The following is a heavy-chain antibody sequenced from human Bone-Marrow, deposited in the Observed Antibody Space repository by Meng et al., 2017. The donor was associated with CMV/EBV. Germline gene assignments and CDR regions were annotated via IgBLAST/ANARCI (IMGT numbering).Heavy chain of an antibody. V-gene: IGHV4-61*03. Sequence: SGDSVSSGSHYWSWIRQPPGKGLEWIGYIYYSGSTNYNPSLKSRVTISVDMSKNHFSLKLSSVTAADTAVYYCAGTITMVRGAHFDYWGQGTLVTVSS. J-gene: IGHJ4*02. CDR3: AGTITMVRGAHFDY. CDR2: IYYSGST. D-gene: IGHD3-10*01. CDR1: GDSVSSGSHY.